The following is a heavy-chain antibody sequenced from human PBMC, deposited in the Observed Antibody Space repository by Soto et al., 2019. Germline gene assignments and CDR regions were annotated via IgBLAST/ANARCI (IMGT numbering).Heavy chain of an antibody. Sequence: QVQLQESGPGLVKPSQTLSLTCTVSGGSISSGDYYWSWIRQPPGKGLEGVGYIYYIGNTYYNPSLKCRVTISVDTSKNQFSLNLSSVTAADTAVYYCARDLYDSSGHYFDYWGQGTLVTVSS. D-gene: IGHD3-22*01. V-gene: IGHV4-30-4*01. CDR3: ARDLYDSSGHYFDY. CDR2: IYYIGNT. J-gene: IGHJ4*02. CDR1: GGSISSGDYY.